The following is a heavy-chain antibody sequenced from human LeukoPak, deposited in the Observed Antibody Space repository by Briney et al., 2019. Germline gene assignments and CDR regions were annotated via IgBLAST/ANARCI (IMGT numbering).Heavy chain of an antibody. CDR3: ARDLGGWYRSDAVDI. CDR2: ISPYNGDT. Sequence: ASVKVSCKASGYTFTSYDINWVRQAPGQGLEWMGWISPYNGDTSFAQKVQGRVTMTTDTSTSTAYMELSSLRSEDTAMYYCARDLGGWYRSDAVDIWGQGTMVTVSS. J-gene: IGHJ3*02. CDR1: GYTFTSYD. V-gene: IGHV1-18*01. D-gene: IGHD6-19*01.